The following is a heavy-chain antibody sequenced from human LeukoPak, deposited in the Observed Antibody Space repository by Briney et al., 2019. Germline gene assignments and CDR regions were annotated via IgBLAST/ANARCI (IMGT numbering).Heavy chain of an antibody. D-gene: IGHD2-21*01. Sequence: ASVTVSCKASRYSFIGHHVHWVRQAPGQGLEWLGCINPDSGGTNYAQTFQGRVAMTLDTSVSTAYLEVSRLTSGDTAVYYCARGLSQALINWFDPWGQGTLVTVSS. CDR1: RYSFIGHH. J-gene: IGHJ5*02. CDR3: ARGLSQALINWFDP. V-gene: IGHV1-2*02. CDR2: INPDSGGT.